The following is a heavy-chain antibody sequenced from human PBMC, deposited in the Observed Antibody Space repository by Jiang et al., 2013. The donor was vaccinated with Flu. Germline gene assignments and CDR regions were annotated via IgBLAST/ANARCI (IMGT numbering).Heavy chain of an antibody. CDR1: GYTFTSYA. D-gene: IGHD3-10*01. J-gene: IGHJ4*02. V-gene: IGHV1-3*01. Sequence: SGAEVKKPGASVKVSCKASGYTFTSYAMHWVRQAPGQRLEWMGWINAGNGNTKYSQKFQGRVTITRDTSASTAYMELSSLRSEDTAVYYCARKSQWFGDYFDYWGQGTLVTVSS. CDR2: INAGNGNT. CDR3: ARKSQWFGDYFDY.